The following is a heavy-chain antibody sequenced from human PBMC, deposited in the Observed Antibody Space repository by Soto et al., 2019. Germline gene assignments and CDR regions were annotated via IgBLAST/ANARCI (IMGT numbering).Heavy chain of an antibody. CDR2: VYVTGTT. D-gene: IGHD6-19*01. J-gene: IGHJ5*01. V-gene: IGHV4-4*07. Sequence: NPSETLSLTCTVSGASISDYYWSWIRQPAGQALEWIGRVYVTGTTYFNPSLKSRVTMPVDTSNNQVSLKLSSVTAADSAIYYCARDGEYTSGWYSFDSWGPGTLVTVSS. CDR3: ARDGEYTSGWYSFDS. CDR1: GASISDYY.